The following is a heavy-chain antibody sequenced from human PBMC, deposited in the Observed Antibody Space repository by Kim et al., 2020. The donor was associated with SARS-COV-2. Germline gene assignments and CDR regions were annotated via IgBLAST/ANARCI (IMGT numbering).Heavy chain of an antibody. CDR3: AKDRLHDYGDSDY. D-gene: IGHD4-17*01. Sequence: AECVKGRFTISRDNSKNTLYLQMNSLRAEDTAVYYCAKDRLHDYGDSDYWGQGALVTVSS. V-gene: IGHV3-23*01. J-gene: IGHJ4*02.